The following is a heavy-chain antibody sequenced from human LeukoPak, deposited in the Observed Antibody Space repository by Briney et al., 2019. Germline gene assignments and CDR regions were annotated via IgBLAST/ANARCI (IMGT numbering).Heavy chain of an antibody. CDR2: ISGSGGTT. D-gene: IGHD2-2*01. Sequence: GGSLRLSCAASGFTFSSYAMSWVRQAPGKGLEWVSAISGSGGTTYYADSVKGRFTISRDNSKNTLYLQMNSLRAEDTAAYYCAKVPIVVVPAAMRDIDYWGQGTLVTVSS. J-gene: IGHJ4*02. CDR3: AKVPIVVVPAAMRDIDY. V-gene: IGHV3-23*01. CDR1: GFTFSSYA.